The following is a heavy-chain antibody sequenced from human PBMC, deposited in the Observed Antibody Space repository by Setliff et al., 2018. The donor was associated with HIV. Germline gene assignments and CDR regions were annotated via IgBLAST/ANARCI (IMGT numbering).Heavy chain of an antibody. V-gene: IGHV4-39*01. J-gene: IGHJ5*02. CDR3: ASRIYYYDSNNFLREEGFDP. CDR2: IYYSGGT. D-gene: IGHD3-22*01. CDR1: GGSISNSRYY. Sequence: SETLSLTCTVSGGSISNSRYYWSWIRQPPGKGLEWIGSIYYSGGTYYNPSLKSRVTISVDTSKNQFSLKLSSVTAADTAVYYCASRIYYYDSNNFLREEGFDPWGQGTLVTVSS.